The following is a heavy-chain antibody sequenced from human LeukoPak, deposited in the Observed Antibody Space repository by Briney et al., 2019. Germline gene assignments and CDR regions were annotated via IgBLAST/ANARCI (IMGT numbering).Heavy chain of an antibody. Sequence: PSETLSLTCTVSGGSISCSSYYWGWIRQPPGKGLEWIGSIYYSGSTYYNPSLKSRVTISVDTSKNQFSLKLSSVTAADTAVYYCATHIVVVKGDGKDYWGQGTLVTVSS. V-gene: IGHV4-39*01. J-gene: IGHJ4*02. D-gene: IGHD2-21*01. CDR1: GGSISCSSYY. CDR3: ATHIVVVKGDGKDY. CDR2: IYYSGST.